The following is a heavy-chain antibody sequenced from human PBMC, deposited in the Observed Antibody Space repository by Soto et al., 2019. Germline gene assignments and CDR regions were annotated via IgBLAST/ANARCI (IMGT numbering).Heavy chain of an antibody. D-gene: IGHD6-13*01. J-gene: IGHJ4*02. Sequence: EVQLVESGGGLVQPGGSLRLSCAASGFTVSSYRMSWVRQAPGKGLEWVSVIYTAGSADFAASVKGRFTISRDNSKNTLYVQVNSLRAEDAAVYYCARVPSSSYHYFDYWGQGTLITVSS. CDR3: ARVPSSSYHYFDY. CDR1: GFTVSSYR. V-gene: IGHV3-66*01. CDR2: IYTAGSA.